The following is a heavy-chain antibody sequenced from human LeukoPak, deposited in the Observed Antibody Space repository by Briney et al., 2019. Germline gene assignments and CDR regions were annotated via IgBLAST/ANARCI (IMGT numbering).Heavy chain of an antibody. CDR2: ISWNSGSI. Sequence: PGGSLRLSCEASGFTFSGYWMSWVRQAPGKGLEWVSGISWNSGSIGYADSVKGRFTISRDNAKNSLYLQMNSLRAEDTALYYCAEDSSYSNYVPYYYYGMDVWGQGTTVTVSS. V-gene: IGHV3-9*01. D-gene: IGHD4-11*01. J-gene: IGHJ6*02. CDR3: AEDSSYSNYVPYYYYGMDV. CDR1: GFTFSGYW.